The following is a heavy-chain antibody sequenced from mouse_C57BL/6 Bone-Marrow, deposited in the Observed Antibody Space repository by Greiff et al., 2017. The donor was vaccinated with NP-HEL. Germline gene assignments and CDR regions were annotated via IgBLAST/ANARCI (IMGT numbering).Heavy chain of an antibody. Sequence: VQLQESGAELARPGASVKLSCKASGYTFTSYGISWVKQRTGQGLEWIGEIYPRSGNTYYNEKFKGKATLTADKSSSTAYMELLSLTSEDSAVYFCARSGNWYYFDYWGQGTTLTVSS. CDR1: GYTFTSYG. D-gene: IGHD4-1*01. J-gene: IGHJ2*01. CDR3: ARSGNWYYFDY. CDR2: IYPRSGNT. V-gene: IGHV1-81*01.